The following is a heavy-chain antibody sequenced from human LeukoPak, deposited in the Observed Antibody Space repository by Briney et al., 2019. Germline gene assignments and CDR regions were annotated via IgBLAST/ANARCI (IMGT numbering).Heavy chain of an antibody. CDR1: GYTFTSYD. Sequence: SVKVSCKASGYTFTSYDINWVRQATGQGLEWMGGIIPIFGTANYAQKFQGRVTITADESTSTAYMELSSLRSEDTAVYYCARAPYYDFWSGYYSEDWFDPWGQGTLVTVSS. CDR3: ARAPYYDFWSGYYSEDWFDP. CDR2: IIPIFGTA. J-gene: IGHJ5*02. D-gene: IGHD3-3*01. V-gene: IGHV1-69*13.